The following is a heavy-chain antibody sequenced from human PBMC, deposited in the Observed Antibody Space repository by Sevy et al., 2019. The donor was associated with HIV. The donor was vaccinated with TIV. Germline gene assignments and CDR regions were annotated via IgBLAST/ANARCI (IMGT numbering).Heavy chain of an antibody. D-gene: IGHD4-4*01. J-gene: IGHJ5*02. Sequence: GGSLRLSCAASGFTFNFHGMHWVRQAPGKGLEWVAFFWHDGRNKYMADSVKGRFTISRDNSKNTLFLQMNSLTVEDTAVYYCARETDNSARWLDPWGQGTLVTVSS. CDR3: ARETDNSARWLDP. CDR2: FWHDGRNK. V-gene: IGHV3-30*02. CDR1: GFTFNFHG.